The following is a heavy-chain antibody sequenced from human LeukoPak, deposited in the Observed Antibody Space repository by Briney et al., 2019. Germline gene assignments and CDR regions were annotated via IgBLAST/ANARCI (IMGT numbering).Heavy chain of an antibody. Sequence: TGGSLRLSCAASGFTFSSYSMNWVRQAPGKGLEWVSSISSSSSHIYYADSVKGRFTISRDNAKNSLYLQMNSLRAEDTAVYYCARDWPTIAAAGTIPEYFQHWGQGTLVTVSS. J-gene: IGHJ1*01. CDR3: ARDWPTIAAAGTIPEYFQH. V-gene: IGHV3-21*01. CDR1: GFTFSSYS. CDR2: ISSSSSHI. D-gene: IGHD6-13*01.